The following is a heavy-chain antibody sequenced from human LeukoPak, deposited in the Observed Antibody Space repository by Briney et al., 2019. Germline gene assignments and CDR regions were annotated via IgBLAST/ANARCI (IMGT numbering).Heavy chain of an antibody. CDR2: IIGSGGST. CDR1: GFTFSSYA. D-gene: IGHD5-18*01. V-gene: IGHV3-23*01. Sequence: GGSLSLSCAASGFTFSSYAMSWVRQAPGKGLEWVSAIIGSGGSTYYADSVKGRFTISRDNSKNTLYLQMNSLRAEDTAVYYCAKDQGGYSYGYDFDYWGQGTLVTVSS. J-gene: IGHJ4*02. CDR3: AKDQGGYSYGYDFDY.